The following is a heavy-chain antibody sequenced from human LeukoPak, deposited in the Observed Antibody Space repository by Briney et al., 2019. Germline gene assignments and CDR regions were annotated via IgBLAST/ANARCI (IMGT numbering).Heavy chain of an antibody. D-gene: IGHD3-10*01. J-gene: IGHJ4*02. CDR2: INPNSGGT. CDR3: AGDWGWGVRGVISLDY. Sequence: GGSLRLSCAASGFTFSSYGMHWVRQAPGQGLEWMGWINPNSGGTNYAQKFQGWVTMTRDTSISTAYMELGRLRSDDTAVYYCAGDWGWGVRGVISLDYWGQGTLVTVSS. CDR1: GFTFSSYG. V-gene: IGHV1-2*04.